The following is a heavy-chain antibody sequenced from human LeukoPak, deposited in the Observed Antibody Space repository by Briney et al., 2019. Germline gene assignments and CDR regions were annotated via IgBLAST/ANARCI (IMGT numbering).Heavy chain of an antibody. J-gene: IGHJ4*02. CDR1: GYTFTIYY. CDR3: ARNPPYCTSTSCYNDY. V-gene: IGHV1-2*02. CDR2: INPNSCAT. D-gene: IGHD2-2*02. Sequence: ASVKVSCKASGYTFTIYYMHWVRQAPGQGLEWMGWINPNSCATTYAQRFQGRVTMTRDTSISTAYMELSGLTSDDTAVYYCARNPPYCTSTSCYNDYWGQGTLVTVSS.